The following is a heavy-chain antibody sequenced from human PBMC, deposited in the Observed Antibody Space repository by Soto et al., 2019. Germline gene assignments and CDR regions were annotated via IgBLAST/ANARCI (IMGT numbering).Heavy chain of an antibody. CDR2: ISYDGSNK. CDR3: ARDRDIVVVLDAFDI. CDR1: GFTFSSYA. Sequence: QVQLVESGGGVVQPGRSLRLSCAASGFTFSSYAMHWVRQAPGKGLEWVAVISYDGSNKYYADSVKGRFTISRDNSKNTLYLQMNSLRAEDTAVYYCARDRDIVVVLDAFDIWGQGTMVTVSS. J-gene: IGHJ3*02. D-gene: IGHD2-15*01. V-gene: IGHV3-30-3*01.